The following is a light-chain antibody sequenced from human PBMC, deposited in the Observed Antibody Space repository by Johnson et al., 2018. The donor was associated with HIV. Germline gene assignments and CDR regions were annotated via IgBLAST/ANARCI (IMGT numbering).Light chain of an antibody. Sequence: QSVLTQPPSVSAAPGQKVTISCSGSNSDIGENYVSWYQQVTGTAPKLLIYENDKRPSGIPDRFSGSKSGTSATLAITGLQTGDEADYYCGTWDSSLGAWVFGTGTKVTVL. CDR1: NSDIGENY. J-gene: IGLJ1*01. CDR2: END. V-gene: IGLV1-51*01. CDR3: GTWDSSLGAWV.